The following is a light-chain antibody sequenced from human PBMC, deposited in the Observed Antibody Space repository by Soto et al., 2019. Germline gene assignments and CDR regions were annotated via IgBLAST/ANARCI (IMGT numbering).Light chain of an antibody. CDR3: SSYGGSNNLV. J-gene: IGLJ2*01. CDR2: EVS. Sequence: QSALTQPPSASGSPGQSVTISCTGTSSDVGAYNYVSWYQQHPGKAPNLMIYEVSKRTSGVPDRFSGSKSGITASLTVSGLQAEDEADYYCSSYGGSNNLVFGGGTKLTVL. CDR1: SSDVGAYNY. V-gene: IGLV2-8*01.